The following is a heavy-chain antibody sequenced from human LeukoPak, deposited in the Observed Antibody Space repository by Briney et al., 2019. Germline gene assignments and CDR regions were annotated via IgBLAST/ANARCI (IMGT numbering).Heavy chain of an antibody. CDR1: GYTFTGYY. CDR2: INPNSGGT. Sequence: ASVKASCKASGYTFTGYYMHWVRQAPGQGLEWMGWINPNSGGTNYAQKFQGRVTMTRDTSISTAYMELSRLRSDDTAVYYCAEASSSYYYYMDVWGKGTTVTVSS. J-gene: IGHJ6*03. V-gene: IGHV1-2*02. D-gene: IGHD6-13*01. CDR3: AEASSSYYYYMDV.